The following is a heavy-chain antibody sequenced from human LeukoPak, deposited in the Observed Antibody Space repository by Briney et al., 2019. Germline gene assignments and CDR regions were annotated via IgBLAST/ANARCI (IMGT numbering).Heavy chain of an antibody. D-gene: IGHD6-13*01. V-gene: IGHV3-23*01. CDR1: GFTFSSYA. CDR2: ISGSGGST. Sequence: GGSLRLSCAASGFTFSSYAMSWVRQAPGKGLEWVSAISGSGGSTYYADSVKGRFTISRDNSKNTLYLQMNSPRAEDTAVYYCAKSLSSWSNYFDYWGQGTLVTVSS. CDR3: AKSLSSWSNYFDY. J-gene: IGHJ4*02.